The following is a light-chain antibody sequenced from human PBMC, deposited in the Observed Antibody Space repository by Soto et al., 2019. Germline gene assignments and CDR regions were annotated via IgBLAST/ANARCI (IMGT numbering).Light chain of an antibody. V-gene: IGKV1-5*01. Sequence: DIQMTQSPSTLSASVGDRVTITCRASQSISSWLAWYQQKPGKAPKLLIYDASSLESGVPSRFSGSGSGTEFTLTISSLQPDDFATYYCQQYGNSPYTFGQGTKLEIK. CDR3: QQYGNSPYT. CDR2: DAS. CDR1: QSISSW. J-gene: IGKJ2*01.